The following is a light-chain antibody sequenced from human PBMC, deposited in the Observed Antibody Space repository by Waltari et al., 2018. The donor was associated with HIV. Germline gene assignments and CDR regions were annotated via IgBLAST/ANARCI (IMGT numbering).Light chain of an antibody. V-gene: IGKV4-1*01. J-gene: IGKJ5*01. CDR2: WAS. CDR1: QSVLSSSNNKNY. CDR3: QQYYSTPIT. Sequence: DIVMTQSPDSLAVSLGERATINCKSGQSVLSSSNNKNYLAWYQQKPGQPPNLLIYWASTRESGVTDRFSGSGSGTEFTLTISSLQAEDVAVYYCQQYYSTPITFGQGTRLEIK.